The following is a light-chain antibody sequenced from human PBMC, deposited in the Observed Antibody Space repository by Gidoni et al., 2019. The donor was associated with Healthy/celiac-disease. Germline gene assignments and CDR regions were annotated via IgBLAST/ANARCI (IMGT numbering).Light chain of an antibody. J-gene: IGKJ4*01. CDR2: DAS. CDR3: QQRSNWPPGLT. Sequence: MVLTQSPATLSLSPGKRPNLACTASQSVSSYLALSQQKPGQAPRLLIYDASNRTNGIPARFSGSGSGTDVTLTISSLVPEDFAVYYCQQRSNWPPGLTFGGGTKVEIK. V-gene: IGKV3-11*01. CDR1: QSVSSY.